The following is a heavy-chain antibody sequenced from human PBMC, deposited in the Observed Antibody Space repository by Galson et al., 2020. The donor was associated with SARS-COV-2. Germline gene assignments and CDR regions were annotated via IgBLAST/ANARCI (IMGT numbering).Heavy chain of an antibody. CDR2: IWYEGRDK. CDR3: AKGGASHIDY. V-gene: IGHV3-33*06. J-gene: IGHJ4*02. CDR1: GFTFSNYG. D-gene: IGHD3-16*01. Sequence: GGSLRLSCAASGFTFSNYGRHWVRQAPGKGLEGVAVIWYEGRDKYYAGSVKGRFTIPRDNSKNPLYLQMNSRRAGDRAVYYCAKGGASHIDYWGQGTLVTVSS.